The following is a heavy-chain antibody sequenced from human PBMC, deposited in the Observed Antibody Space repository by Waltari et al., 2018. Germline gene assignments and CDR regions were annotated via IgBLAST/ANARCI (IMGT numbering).Heavy chain of an antibody. J-gene: IGHJ6*02. CDR3: ATIEGATRYYYYGMDV. D-gene: IGHD1-26*01. CDR1: GYTLTELS. Sequence: QVQLVQSGAEVKKPGASVKVSCKVSGYTLTELSMHWVRQAPGKGLEWMGGVDTEESETIYEQKVQGRVTMTEDTSTDTAYMELGSLRSEDTAVYYCATIEGATRYYYYGMDVWGQGTTVTVSS. V-gene: IGHV1-24*01. CDR2: VDTEESET.